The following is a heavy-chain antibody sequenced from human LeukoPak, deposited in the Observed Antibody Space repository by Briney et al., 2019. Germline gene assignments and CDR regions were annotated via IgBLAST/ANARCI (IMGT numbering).Heavy chain of an antibody. V-gene: IGHV4-39*07. CDR2: IYYSGST. CDR3: ARGVTFMSGSYSPDAFDI. Sequence: PSETLSLTCTVSGGSISSSSYYWGWIRQPPGKGLEWIGSIYYSGSTYYNPSPKSRVTISVDTSKNQFSLKLSSVTAADTAVYYCARGVTFMSGSYSPDAFDIWGQGTMVTVSS. D-gene: IGHD1-26*01. CDR1: GGSISSSSYY. J-gene: IGHJ3*02.